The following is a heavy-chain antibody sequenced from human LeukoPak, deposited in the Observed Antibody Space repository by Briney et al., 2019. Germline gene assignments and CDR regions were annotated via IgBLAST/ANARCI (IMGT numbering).Heavy chain of an antibody. J-gene: IGHJ4*02. CDR3: PRSRSWDFFDF. CDR1: GFTFSSFW. V-gene: IGHV3-7*03. D-gene: IGHD1-26*01. Sequence: GGSLTLTCVASGFTFSSFWISWVRQAPGKGREWVANIKTEGSETYYVNSVKGRFTISRDDAKSSLCLQMNSLRAEDTAVYYCPRSRSWDFFDFWVQGTLVTVSS. CDR2: IKTEGSET.